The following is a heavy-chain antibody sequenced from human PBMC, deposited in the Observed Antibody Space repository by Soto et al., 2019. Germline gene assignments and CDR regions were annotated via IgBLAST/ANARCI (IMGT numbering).Heavy chain of an antibody. D-gene: IGHD2-2*02. CDR2: IYPGDSDT. J-gene: IGHJ6*03. V-gene: IGHV5-51*01. CDR3: ARLFLIAGDIVVVPAAIPYYYMDV. Sequence: GESLKISCKGSGYSFTSYWVGWVRQMPGKGLEWVGIIYPGDSDTRYSPSFQGQVTISADKSISTAYLQWSSLKASDTAMYYCARLFLIAGDIVVVPAAIPYYYMDVWGKGTTVTVSS. CDR1: GYSFTSYW.